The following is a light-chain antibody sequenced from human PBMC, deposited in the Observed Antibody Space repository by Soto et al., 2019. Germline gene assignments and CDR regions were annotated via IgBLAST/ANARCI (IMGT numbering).Light chain of an antibody. CDR3: QQSYSTLIT. CDR2: GAS. J-gene: IGKJ5*01. Sequence: EIVLTQSPGTLSLSPGERATLSCRASQSFSSSYLAWYQQKPGQAPRLLIYGASSRATGIPDRFSGSGSGTDFTLTISSLQPEDFATYYCQQSYSTLITFGQGTRLENK. CDR1: QSFSSSY. V-gene: IGKV3-20*01.